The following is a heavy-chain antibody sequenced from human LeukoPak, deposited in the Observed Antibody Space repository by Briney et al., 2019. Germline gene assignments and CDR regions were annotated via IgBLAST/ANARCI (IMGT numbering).Heavy chain of an antibody. CDR2: ISYSSSII. D-gene: IGHD3-9*01. CDR3: TRDLMDYDVSTGLHHYYMDV. Sequence: GGSLRLSCAASGFTFSSYSMNWVRQPPGKGLEWVSYISYSSSIIYYADSVRGRFTISRDNAKNTLYLQMNTLRVEDTAVYYCTRDLMDYDVSTGLHHYYMDVWGQGTTVTVSS. CDR1: GFTFSSYS. V-gene: IGHV3-48*04. J-gene: IGHJ6*02.